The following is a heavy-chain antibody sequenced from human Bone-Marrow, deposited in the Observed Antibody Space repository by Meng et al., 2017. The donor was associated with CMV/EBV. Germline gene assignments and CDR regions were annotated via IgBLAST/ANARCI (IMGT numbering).Heavy chain of an antibody. V-gene: IGHV3-7*01. CDR1: GFTFSNYS. D-gene: IGHD2-2*01. J-gene: IGHJ4*02. Sequence: GESLKISCSASGFTFSNYSMAWFRQAPGKGLEWVANIKQDGSEKFYVGSVKGRFTISRDNAKNSLYLQMNSLRAEDTAVYYCASGYCSSTRCHFDYWGQGALVTVSS. CDR3: ASGYCSSTRCHFDY. CDR2: IKQDGSEK.